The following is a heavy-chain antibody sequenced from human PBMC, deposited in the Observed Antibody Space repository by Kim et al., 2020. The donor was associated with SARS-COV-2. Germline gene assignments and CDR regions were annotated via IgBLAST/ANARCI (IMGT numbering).Heavy chain of an antibody. D-gene: IGHD3-22*01. Sequence: GGSLRLSCAASGFTFSSYDMNWVRQAPGKGLEWVSYISCNGSTKYYAASVKGRFTISRDNSKNTLYLQMNSLRAEDTAVYYCARTHSRTKSGAVDYWGQGTLGTVSS. V-gene: IGHV3-48*01. J-gene: IGHJ4*02. CDR1: GFTFSSYD. CDR3: ARTHSRTKSGAVDY. CDR2: ISCNGSTK.